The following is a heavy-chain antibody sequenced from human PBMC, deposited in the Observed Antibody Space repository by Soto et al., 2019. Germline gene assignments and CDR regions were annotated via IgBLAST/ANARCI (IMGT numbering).Heavy chain of an antibody. Sequence: QITLKESGPTLVKPTQTLTLTCTFSGFSLSTTRVGVGWIRQPPGEALEWLALLYWDDDKLYSPSLKRRLTITKATSKSQVVLTLTNMDPVDTATYYCAHSKTSGMRYYFDYWGQGTLVTVSS. V-gene: IGHV2-5*02. CDR1: GFSLSTTRVG. CDR2: LYWDDDK. CDR3: AHSKTSGMRYYFDY. J-gene: IGHJ4*02.